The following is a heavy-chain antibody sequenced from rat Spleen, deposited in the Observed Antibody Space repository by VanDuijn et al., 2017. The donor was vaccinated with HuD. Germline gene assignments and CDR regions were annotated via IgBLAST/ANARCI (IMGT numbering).Heavy chain of an antibody. Sequence: QVRLKESGPGLMQPSQTLSLTCTVSGFSLTSNALSWVRQPPGKGLEWIATISSGGHTYYNSALKSRRSFSRDTSKSQVFLKVNSLQTDDTGTYYCARHDYYFDYWGQGVMVTVSS. J-gene: IGHJ2*01. CDR3: ARHDYYFDY. CDR1: GFSLTSNA. CDR2: ISSGGHT. D-gene: IGHD1-12*03. V-gene: IGHV2S12*01.